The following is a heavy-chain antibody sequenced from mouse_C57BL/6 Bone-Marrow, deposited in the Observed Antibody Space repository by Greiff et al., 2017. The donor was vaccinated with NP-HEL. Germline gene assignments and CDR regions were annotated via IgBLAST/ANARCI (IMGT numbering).Heavy chain of an antibody. Sequence: VKLMESGAELVRPGASVTLSCKASGYTFTDYEMHWVKQTPVHGLEWIGAIDPETGGTAYNQKFKGKAILTADKSSSTAYMELRSLTSEDSAVYYCTRSVLRYYFDYWGQGTTLTVSS. J-gene: IGHJ2*01. CDR2: IDPETGGT. CDR1: GYTFTDYE. D-gene: IGHD1-1*01. V-gene: IGHV1-15*01. CDR3: TRSVLRYYFDY.